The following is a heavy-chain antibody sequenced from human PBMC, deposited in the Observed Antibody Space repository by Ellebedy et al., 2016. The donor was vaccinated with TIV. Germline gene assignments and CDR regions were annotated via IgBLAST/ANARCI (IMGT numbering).Heavy chain of an antibody. D-gene: IGHD1-26*01. V-gene: IGHV3-21*01. CDR3: AGSGSYHLSLFDY. CDR1: GFTFSNYA. J-gene: IGHJ4*02. CDR2: ISSSSSYI. Sequence: GESLKISXAASGFTFSNYAIHWVRQAPGKGLEWVSSISSSSSYIYYADSVKGRFTISRDNAKNSLYLQMNSLRAEDTAVYYCAGSGSYHLSLFDYWGQGTLVTVSS.